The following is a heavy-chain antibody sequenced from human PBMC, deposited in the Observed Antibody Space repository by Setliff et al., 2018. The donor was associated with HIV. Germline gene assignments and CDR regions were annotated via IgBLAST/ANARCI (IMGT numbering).Heavy chain of an antibody. CDR2: MNAKSGST. CDR1: GYTFSDYY. J-gene: IGHJ4*02. V-gene: IGHV1-46*04. D-gene: IGHD5-12*01. CDR3: ARGRWLQSFDY. Sequence: ASVKVSCKSSGYTFSDYYMHWVRQAPGQGLEWMGIMNAKSGSTHYARKVQGRVTLSADESTSTAYMQLSSLTSEDTAVYYCARGRWLQSFDYWGQGTLVTVSS.